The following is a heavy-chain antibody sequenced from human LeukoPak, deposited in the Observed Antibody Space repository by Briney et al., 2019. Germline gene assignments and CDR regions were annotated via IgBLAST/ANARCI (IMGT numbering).Heavy chain of an antibody. CDR1: GFTFSSYG. V-gene: IGHV3-30*02. J-gene: IGHJ4*02. D-gene: IGHD3-10*01. Sequence: SGGSLRLSRAASGFTFSSYGMHWVRQAPGKGLEWVAFIRYDGSNKYYADSVKGRFTISRDNSKNTLYLQMNSLRAEDTAVYYCAKLEDYYGSGSPEPYYFDYWGQGTLVTVSS. CDR2: IRYDGSNK. CDR3: AKLEDYYGSGSPEPYYFDY.